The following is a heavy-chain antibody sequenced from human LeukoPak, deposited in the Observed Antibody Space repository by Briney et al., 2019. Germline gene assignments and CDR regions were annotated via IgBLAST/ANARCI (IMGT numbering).Heavy chain of an antibody. V-gene: IGHV3-7*01. CDR3: ARGFAYSSSWYRLDF. J-gene: IGHJ4*02. CDR2: IKQDGSEK. Sequence: TGGSLRLSCAASGFTFSTYWMSWVRKAPGKGLEWVANIKQDGSEKYYVDSVKGRFTISRDNAKNSLYLQMNSLRAEDTAVYYCARGFAYSSSWYRLDFWGQGTLVTVSS. CDR1: GFTFSTYW. D-gene: IGHD6-13*01.